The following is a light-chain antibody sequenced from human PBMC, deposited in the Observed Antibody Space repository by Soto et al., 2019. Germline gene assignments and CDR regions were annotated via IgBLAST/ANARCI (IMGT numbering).Light chain of an antibody. CDR2: QDN. CDR1: KLGDKY. V-gene: IGLV3-1*01. Sequence: SYELTQPPSVSVSPGQTASITCSGAKLGDKYACWYQQKPGQSPVLVIFQDNKRPSGIPERFSGSNSGNTATLTISGTQAMDEADYYCQAWHSSVVFGGGTKLTVL. CDR3: QAWHSSVV. J-gene: IGLJ2*01.